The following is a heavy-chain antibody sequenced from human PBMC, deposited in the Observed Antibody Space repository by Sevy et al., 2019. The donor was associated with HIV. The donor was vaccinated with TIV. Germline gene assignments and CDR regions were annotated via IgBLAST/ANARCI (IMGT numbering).Heavy chain of an antibody. D-gene: IGHD3-3*01. CDR1: GGSFSGYY. CDR2: INHSGST. V-gene: IGHV4-34*01. J-gene: IGHJ6*02. CDR3: ARVKRDDFWSGYPPYYYYGMDV. Sequence: SETLSLTCAVYGGSFSGYYWSWIRQPPGKGLEWIGEINHSGSTNYNPSLKSRVTISVDTSKNQFSLKLSFVTAADTAVYYCARVKRDDFWSGYPPYYYYGMDVWGQGTTVTVSS.